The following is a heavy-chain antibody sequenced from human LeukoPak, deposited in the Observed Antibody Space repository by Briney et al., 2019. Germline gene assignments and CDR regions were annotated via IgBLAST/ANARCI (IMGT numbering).Heavy chain of an antibody. V-gene: IGHV1-46*01. CDR1: GYTFTSNY. D-gene: IGHD2-2*01. CDR2: ISPSGGST. Sequence: EASVKVSCKAFGYTFTSNYMHWVRQAPGQGPEWMGVISPSGGSTTYAQKFQGRVTLTRDMSTSTVYMELSSLRSEDTAVYYCARPYCSSTSCYYNDAFDIWGQGTMVTVSS. CDR3: ARPYCSSTSCYYNDAFDI. J-gene: IGHJ3*02.